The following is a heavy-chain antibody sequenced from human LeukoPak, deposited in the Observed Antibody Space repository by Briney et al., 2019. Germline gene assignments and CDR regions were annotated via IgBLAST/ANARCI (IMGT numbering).Heavy chain of an antibody. V-gene: IGHV3-30*01. CDR1: GFTFSSYD. J-gene: IGHJ4*02. D-gene: IGHD3-22*01. Sequence: PGGSLRLSCAASGFTFSSYDMHWVRQAPGKGLEWVAVISYDGGNKYYADSVKGRFTISRDTSRNTLNLQMNSLRAEDTAVYYCGRDDSTGYHSFEYWGQGTPVTVSS. CDR3: GRDDSTGYHSFEY. CDR2: ISYDGGNK.